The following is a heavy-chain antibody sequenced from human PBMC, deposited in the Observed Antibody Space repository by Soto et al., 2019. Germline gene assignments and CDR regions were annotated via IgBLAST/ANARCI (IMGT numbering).Heavy chain of an antibody. CDR1: GFTFSSYG. V-gene: IGHV3-23*01. D-gene: IGHD1-26*01. CDR2: ISGSGGRT. J-gene: IGHJ3*02. Sequence: EVQLLESGGGLVQPGGSLRLSCAASGFTFSSYGMNWVRQAPGKGLEWVSAISGSGGRTYSADSVKGRFTISRDDSKNTLFLQMDSLRAEDTALYYCARAIVGAAFHALDIWGQGTMVTVSS. CDR3: ARAIVGAAFHALDI.